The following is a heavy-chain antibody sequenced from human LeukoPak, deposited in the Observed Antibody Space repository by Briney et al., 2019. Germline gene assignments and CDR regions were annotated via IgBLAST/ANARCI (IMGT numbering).Heavy chain of an antibody. D-gene: IGHD6-19*01. Sequence: PGGSLRLSCAASGFTFSSYAMSWVRQAPGKGLEWASAISGSGGSTYYADSVKGRFTISRDNSKNTPYLQMNSLRAEDTAVYYCAKDSCSGWLCFDYWGQGTLVTVSS. CDR1: GFTFSSYA. CDR3: AKDSCSGWLCFDY. V-gene: IGHV3-23*01. CDR2: ISGSGGST. J-gene: IGHJ4*02.